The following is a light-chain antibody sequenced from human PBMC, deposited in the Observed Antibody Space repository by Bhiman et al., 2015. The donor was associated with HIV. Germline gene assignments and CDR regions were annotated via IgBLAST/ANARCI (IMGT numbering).Light chain of an antibody. V-gene: IGLV6-57*02. CDR2: EDN. J-gene: IGLJ2*01. CDR1: SGSIASNF. CDR3: QSYDDTNHEGV. Sequence: NFMLTQPHSVSESPGKTVTISCTGSSGSIASNFVQWYQQRPGSAPTTVIFEDNQRPSGVPDRFSGSIDSSSNSASLTISGLTAEDEADYYCQSYDDTNHEGVFGGGTKLTVL.